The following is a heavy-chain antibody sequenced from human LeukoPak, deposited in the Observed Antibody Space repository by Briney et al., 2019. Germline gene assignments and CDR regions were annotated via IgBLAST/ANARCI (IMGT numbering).Heavy chain of an antibody. CDR1: GFTFSSYR. CDR3: ARAQCNSSPDH. D-gene: IGHD6-13*01. J-gene: IGHJ5*02. CDR2: ISPSSSDL. V-gene: IGHV3-21*05. Sequence: GGSLRLSCAASGFTFSSYRMNWGRQAPGKGLQWVSHISPSSSDLHYAGSVRGRFPISRDNAKNSLYLQINSLRDEDTAVYYCARAQCNSSPDHWGQGALVTVSS.